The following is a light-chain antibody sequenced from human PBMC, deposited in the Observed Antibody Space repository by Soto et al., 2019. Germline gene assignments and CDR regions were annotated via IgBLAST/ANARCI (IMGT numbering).Light chain of an antibody. CDR1: SSNIGSNT. CDR2: SNN. V-gene: IGLV1-44*01. CDR3: AAWDDSLNGLV. Sequence: QSVLTQPPSASGTPGQRVTISCSGSSSNIGSNTVNWYQQLPGTAPKLLIYSNNQRHSGVPDRFSDSKSGTSASLAISGLQSEDEADYYCAAWDDSLNGLVFGGGTKLTVL. J-gene: IGLJ2*01.